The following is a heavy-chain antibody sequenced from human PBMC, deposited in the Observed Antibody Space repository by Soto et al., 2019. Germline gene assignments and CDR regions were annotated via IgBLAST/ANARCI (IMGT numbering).Heavy chain of an antibody. V-gene: IGHV1-69*13. D-gene: IGHD3-10*01. CDR1: GGPFSTYA. Sequence: GASVKVSCKASGGPFSTYAISWARQAPGQGLEWMGGIIPIFGTANYAQRFLGRVTISADDSTSTAYMELRNLTSDDTAVYYCAKGLTMVSPNWFDPRGQGTQVTVSS. CDR2: IIPIFGTA. CDR3: AKGLTMVSPNWFDP. J-gene: IGHJ5*02.